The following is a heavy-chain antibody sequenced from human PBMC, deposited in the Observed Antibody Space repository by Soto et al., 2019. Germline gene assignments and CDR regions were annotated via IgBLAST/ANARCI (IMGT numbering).Heavy chain of an antibody. CDR2: IIPIFGTA. V-gene: IGHV1-69*13. J-gene: IGHJ3*02. D-gene: IGHD2-15*01. Sequence: SVKVSCKASGGTFSSYAISWVRQAPGQGLEWMGGIIPIFGTANYAQKFQGRVTITADESTSTAYMELSSLRSEDTAVYYCAREEPEPIVVVVAATLDIWGQGTMVTVSS. CDR3: AREEPEPIVVVVAATLDI. CDR1: GGTFSSYA.